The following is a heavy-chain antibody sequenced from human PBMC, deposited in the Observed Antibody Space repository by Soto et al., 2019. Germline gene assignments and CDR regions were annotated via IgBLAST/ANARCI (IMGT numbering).Heavy chain of an antibody. J-gene: IGHJ4*02. Sequence: SXTRALTGTVSGGTIRSYYWSWIRQPPVKGLEWMGYIYHRGSTNYNPSRKSRVTISVDTSKNQFALKLSSVTAADTAVYYCARVGMHYDILPGLDYWGQGTLVTVSS. V-gene: IGHV4-59*01. CDR3: ARVGMHYDILPGLDY. CDR2: IYHRGST. CDR1: GGTIRSYY. D-gene: IGHD3-9*01.